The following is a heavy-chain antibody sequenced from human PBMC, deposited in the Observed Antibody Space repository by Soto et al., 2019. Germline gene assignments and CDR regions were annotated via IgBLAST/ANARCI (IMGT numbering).Heavy chain of an antibody. CDR2: IYYNGNT. CDR1: GGSISNHY. CDR3: TRANCYSEY. Sequence: QVQLQESGPGLVKPSETLSLTCTVSGGSISNHYWSWIRQPPGKGLEWIGYIYYNGNTNYNPSLKSRVTMSVDTSKNQISLKLSSMTAADTAVYYCTRANCYSEYWGQGTLVTVSS. D-gene: IGHD2-21*02. J-gene: IGHJ4*02. V-gene: IGHV4-59*11.